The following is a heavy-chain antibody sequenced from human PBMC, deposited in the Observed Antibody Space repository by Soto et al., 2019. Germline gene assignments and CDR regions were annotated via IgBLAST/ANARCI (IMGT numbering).Heavy chain of an antibody. CDR2: IFYSGST. Sequence: QVQLQESGPGLVKPSETLSLTCTVSGGSISNYYWSWIRQPPGKGLEWIGCIFYSGSTNYSPSLRSRVTISVDTSKHQFSLELSSVTAADTAVYYCARDGKVSGSATPWFDPWGQGTLVTVSS. D-gene: IGHD1-26*01. J-gene: IGHJ5*02. CDR3: ARDGKVSGSATPWFDP. CDR1: GGSISNYY. V-gene: IGHV4-59*01.